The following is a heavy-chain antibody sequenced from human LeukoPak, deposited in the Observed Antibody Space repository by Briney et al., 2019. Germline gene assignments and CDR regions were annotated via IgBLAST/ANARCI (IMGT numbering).Heavy chain of an antibody. Sequence: SETLSLTCSVSGGSITSSSFYWGWIRQPPGKGLEWIGSIYYSGTTYYNPSLKSRVTMSVNTSKNQFSLKLSSVTAADTAVYYCARVGSGSFDYWGQGTLVTVSS. CDR1: GGSITSSSFY. J-gene: IGHJ4*02. CDR3: ARVGSGSFDY. V-gene: IGHV4-39*07. CDR2: IYYSGTT. D-gene: IGHD6-19*01.